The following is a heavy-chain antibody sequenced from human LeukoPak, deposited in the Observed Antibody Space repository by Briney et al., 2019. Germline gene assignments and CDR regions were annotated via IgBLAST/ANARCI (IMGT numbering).Heavy chain of an antibody. CDR2: IIPIFGIA. J-gene: IGHJ6*02. D-gene: IGHD1-14*01. CDR1: GGTFSSYA. V-gene: IGHV1-69*04. CDR3: AREIPTTPPDYYYYYGMDV. Sequence: SVKVSCKASGGTFSSYAISWVRQAPGQGLEWMGRIIPIFGIANYAQKFQGRVTTTADKSTSTAYMELSSLRSEDTAVYYCAREIPTTPPDYYYYYGMDVWGQGTTVTVSS.